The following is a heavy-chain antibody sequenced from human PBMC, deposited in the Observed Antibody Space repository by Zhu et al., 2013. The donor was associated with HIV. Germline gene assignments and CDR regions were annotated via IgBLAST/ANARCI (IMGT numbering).Heavy chain of an antibody. J-gene: IGHJ3*02. CDR2: ISTYYGNT. CDR1: GYTLTNYG. Sequence: QVHLVQSGSEVKKPGASVKVSCKASGYTLTNYGITWVRQAPGQGLEWVGWISTYYGNTNYAQRLQGRLTMTTDTSTSTAYMELRSLRSDDTAVYYCARGSRGAHAFDIWGQGTMVTVSS. D-gene: IGHD1-26*01. CDR3: ARGSRGAHAFDI. V-gene: IGHV1-18*01.